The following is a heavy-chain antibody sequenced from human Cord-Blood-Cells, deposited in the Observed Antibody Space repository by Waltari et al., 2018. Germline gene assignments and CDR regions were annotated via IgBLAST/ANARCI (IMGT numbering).Heavy chain of an antibody. CDR1: GGSLSRGGSS. Sequence: QLQLQESGSGLVKPSQTLSLTCAVSGGSLSRGGSSWRWIRQPPGKGLEWIGYIYHSGSTYYNPSLKSRVTISVDRSKNQFSLKLSSVTAADTAVYYCARGLDYSNYFDYWGQGTLVTVSS. J-gene: IGHJ4*02. V-gene: IGHV4-30-2*01. D-gene: IGHD4-4*01. CDR3: ARGLDYSNYFDY. CDR2: IYHSGST.